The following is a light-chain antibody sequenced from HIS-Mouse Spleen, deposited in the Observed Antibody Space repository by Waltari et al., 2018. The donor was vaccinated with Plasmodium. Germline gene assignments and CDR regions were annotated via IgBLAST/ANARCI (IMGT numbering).Light chain of an antibody. V-gene: IGLV2-14*03. CDR1: SSDVGGYNS. CDR2: DDS. J-gene: IGLJ3*02. Sequence: QSALTPPASVSGSPGQSITISCPGTSSDVGGYNSVSCYQQHPGKAPKLMIYDDSNRPSGVSNRFSGSKSGNTASLTISGLQAEDEADYYCSSYTSSSTRVFGGGTKLTVL. CDR3: SSYTSSSTRV.